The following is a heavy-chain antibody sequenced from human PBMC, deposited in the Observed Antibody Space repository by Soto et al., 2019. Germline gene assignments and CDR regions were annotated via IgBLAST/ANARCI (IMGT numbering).Heavy chain of an antibody. J-gene: IGHJ3*02. D-gene: IGHD2-15*01. Sequence: ASVKVSGKGSGYTFTSHGIRRGGQAPGEGLEGVGWISAYNGNTNDAQKLQGRVTMTTDTSTSTAYMELRSLRSDDTAVYYCATRFGHTDVRGGSCYSSDAFDSWGQGTRVTVSS. CDR2: ISAYNGNT. CDR1: GYTFTSHG. CDR3: ATRFGHTDVRGGSCYSSDAFDS. V-gene: IGHV1-18*01.